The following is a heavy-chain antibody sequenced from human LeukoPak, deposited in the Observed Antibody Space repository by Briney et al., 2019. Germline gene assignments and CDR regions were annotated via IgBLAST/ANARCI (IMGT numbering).Heavy chain of an antibody. J-gene: IGHJ5*02. V-gene: IGHV1-2*02. D-gene: IGHD6-13*01. Sequence: ASVKVSCKASGYTFTGYYMHWVRQAPGQGLEWMGWINPNSGGTNYAQKLQGRVTMTTDTSTSTAYMELRSLRSDDTAVYYCARCAIIAAAGTFWFDPWGQGTLVTVSS. CDR1: GYTFTGYY. CDR3: ARCAIIAAAGTFWFDP. CDR2: INPNSGGT.